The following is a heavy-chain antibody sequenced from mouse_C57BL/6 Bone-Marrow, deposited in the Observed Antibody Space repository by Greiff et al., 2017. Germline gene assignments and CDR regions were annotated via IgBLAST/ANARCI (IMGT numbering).Heavy chain of an antibody. D-gene: IGHD4-1*01. V-gene: IGHV1-55*01. J-gene: IGHJ2*01. CDR1: GYTFTSYW. Sequence: VQLQQPGAELVKPGASVKMSCKASGYTFTSYWITWVKQRPGQGLEWIGDIYPTSGRTNYNEKFKSKAILTVDTSSNTAYMQLSSLTSEDSAVFDCARSGPLGRSFDYWGQGTTLTGSS. CDR2: IYPTSGRT. CDR3: ARSGPLGRSFDY.